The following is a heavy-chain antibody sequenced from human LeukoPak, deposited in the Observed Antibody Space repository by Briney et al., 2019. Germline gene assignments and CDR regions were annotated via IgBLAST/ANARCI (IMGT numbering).Heavy chain of an antibody. D-gene: IGHD3-10*02. CDR2: ISNSGSTI. V-gene: IGHV3-11*04. CDR3: AELGIAMIGGV. Sequence: GGSLRLSCEASGFTFIGYYMAWIRQAPGKGLEWISSISNSGSTIYYAASVKGRFTISRDNAKNSLYLQMNSLRAEDTAVYYCAELGIAMIGGVWGKGTTVTISS. J-gene: IGHJ6*04. CDR1: GFTFIGYY.